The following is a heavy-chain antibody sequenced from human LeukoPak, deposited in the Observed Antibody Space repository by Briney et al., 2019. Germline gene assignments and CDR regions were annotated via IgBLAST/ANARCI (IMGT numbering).Heavy chain of an antibody. CDR3: ARARPDDHIVLMVYTNWFDP. V-gene: IGHV4-4*07. J-gene: IGHJ5*02. D-gene: IGHD2-8*01. Sequence: SETLSLTCTVSGGSISSYYWSWIRQPAGKGLEWIGRIYTSGSTNYNPSLKSRVTMSVDTSKNQFSLKLSSVTAADTAVYYCARARPDDHIVLMVYTNWFDPWGQGTLVTVSS. CDR1: GGSISSYY. CDR2: IYTSGST.